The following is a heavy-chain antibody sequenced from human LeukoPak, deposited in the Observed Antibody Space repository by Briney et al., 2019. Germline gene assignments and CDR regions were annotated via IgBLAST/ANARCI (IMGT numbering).Heavy chain of an antibody. V-gene: IGHV3-15*01. Sequence: GGSLRLSRTASGFALNNAWMSWVRQVPGKGLEWVGRIKSKANGGTTDHAAPVKGRFTISRDDSKSTLYLQMNSLKTEDTAVYYCTYYYDSSTYYHVDYWGQGTLVTVSS. CDR1: GFALNNAW. CDR2: IKSKANGGTT. D-gene: IGHD3-22*01. CDR3: TYYYDSSTYYHVDY. J-gene: IGHJ4*02.